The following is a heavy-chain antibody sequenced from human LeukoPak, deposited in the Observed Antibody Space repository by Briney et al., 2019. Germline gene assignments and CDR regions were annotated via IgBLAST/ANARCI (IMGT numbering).Heavy chain of an antibody. CDR2: ILSSGKTI. V-gene: IGHV3-48*03. Sequence: QPGGSERLACAASGFTSSSYEMNWVRQAPGKGLEWVSYILSSGKTIYYADSVKGRFTISRDNAKNSLYLQMNSLRAEDTAVYYCAREGWNDDLDYWGQGILVTVSS. D-gene: IGHD1-1*01. CDR1: GFTSSSYE. CDR3: AREGWNDDLDY. J-gene: IGHJ4*02.